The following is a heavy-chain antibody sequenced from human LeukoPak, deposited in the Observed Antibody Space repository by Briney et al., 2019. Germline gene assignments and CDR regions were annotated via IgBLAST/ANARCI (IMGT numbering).Heavy chain of an antibody. CDR1: GFPFSSYS. CDR2: ISSSSSNI. D-gene: IGHD5-18*01. Sequence: PGGSLRLSCAASGFPFSSYSMNWVRQAPGKGLEWVSSISSSSSNIYYADSVKGRFTISRDNAKSSLYLQMNSLRVEDTAVYYCARESETDVDTVMVLDYWGQGNLVTVSS. J-gene: IGHJ4*02. V-gene: IGHV3-21*01. CDR3: ARESETDVDTVMVLDY.